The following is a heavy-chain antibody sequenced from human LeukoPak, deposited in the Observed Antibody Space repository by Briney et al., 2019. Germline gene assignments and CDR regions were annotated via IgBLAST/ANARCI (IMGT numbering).Heavy chain of an antibody. CDR2: IYYSGST. V-gene: IGHV4-61*01. J-gene: IGHJ4*02. CDR3: AAEMATITYFDY. CDR1: AASISSGSYY. D-gene: IGHD5-24*01. Sequence: PSQTLSLSCTVSAASISSGSYYWSWIRQPPGKGLEWIGYIYYSGSTNYNPSLKSRVTISVDTSKNQFSLKLSSVTAADTAVYYCAAEMATITYFDYWGQGTLVTVSS.